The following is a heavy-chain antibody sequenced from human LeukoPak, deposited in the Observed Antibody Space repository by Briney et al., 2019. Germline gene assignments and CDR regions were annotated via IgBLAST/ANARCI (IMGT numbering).Heavy chain of an antibody. CDR1: GGTFISYA. CDR3: ARAAVAGIHSGDY. CDR2: IIPIFGTA. V-gene: IGHV1-69*01. D-gene: IGHD6-19*01. J-gene: IGHJ4*02. Sequence: SVKVSCKASGGTFISYAISWVRQAPGQGLEWMGGIIPIFGTANYAQKFQGRVTITADESTSTAYMELSSLRSEDTAVYYCARAAVAGIHSGDYWGQGTLVTVSS.